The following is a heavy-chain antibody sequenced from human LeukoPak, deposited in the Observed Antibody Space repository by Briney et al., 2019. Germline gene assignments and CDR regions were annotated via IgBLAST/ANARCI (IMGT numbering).Heavy chain of an antibody. Sequence: GASVKVSCKASGYTFTSYGISWVRQAPGQGLEWMGRIIPILGIANYAQKFQGRVTITADKSTSTAYMELSSLRSEDTAVYYCASWSPSEGSRLLLYYWGQGTLVTVSS. D-gene: IGHD3-22*01. CDR3: ASWSPSEGSRLLLYY. V-gene: IGHV1-69*04. J-gene: IGHJ4*02. CDR2: IIPILGIA. CDR1: GYTFTSYG.